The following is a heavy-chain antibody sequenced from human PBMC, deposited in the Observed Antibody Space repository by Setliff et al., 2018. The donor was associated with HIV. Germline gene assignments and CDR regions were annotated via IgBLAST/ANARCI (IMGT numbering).Heavy chain of an antibody. Sequence: GESLKISCKGSGYRFSGHWIAWVRQMPGKGPEWMGMIYPSDSDTRYSPSFQGQVTISVDKSISTAYLQWSSLKASDSAMYYCARLLNGYNSYDYYYMDVWGKGTTVTVSS. CDR1: GYRFSGHW. J-gene: IGHJ6*03. V-gene: IGHV5-51*01. D-gene: IGHD5-12*01. CDR3: ARLLNGYNSYDYYYMDV. CDR2: IYPSDSDT.